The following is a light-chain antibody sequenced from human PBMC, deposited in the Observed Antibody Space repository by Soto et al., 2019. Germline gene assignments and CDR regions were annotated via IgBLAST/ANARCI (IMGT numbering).Light chain of an antibody. CDR1: QSVGIS. V-gene: IGKV3-15*01. CDR3: QHYLDWPVYT. CDR2: RAS. J-gene: IGKJ2*01. Sequence: EIVMTQSPATLSVSPGERATLPCRASQSVGISLAWYQQKPGQAPRLLIYRASTRATGIPDRFSGSGSGTEFTLTISSLQSEDLAVYYCQHYLDWPVYTFGQGTKLEIK.